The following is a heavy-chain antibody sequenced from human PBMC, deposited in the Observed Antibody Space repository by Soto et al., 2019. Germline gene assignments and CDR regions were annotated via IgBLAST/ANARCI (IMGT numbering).Heavy chain of an antibody. CDR1: GGTFSSYA. V-gene: IGHV1-69*05. J-gene: IGHJ5*02. Sequence: SVKVSCTASGGTFSSYAISWVRQAPGQGLEWMGVIIPIFGTATYAQMFQGRVAMTRDTSTSTVYMELSSLRSEDTAVYYCARDGTAIAAAGKIPNWFDPWGQGTLVTVS. D-gene: IGHD6-13*01. CDR2: IIPIFGTA. CDR3: ARDGTAIAAAGKIPNWFDP.